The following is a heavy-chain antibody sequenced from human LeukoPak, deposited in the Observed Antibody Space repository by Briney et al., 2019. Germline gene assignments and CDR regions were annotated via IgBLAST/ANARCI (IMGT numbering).Heavy chain of an antibody. Sequence: GESLRISCKGSGYSFANYWISWVRQMPGKGLEWMGRIDPSGSYTNYSPSFQGHVTISADKSISTAYLQWNSLRASDTAMYYCALLLRSGYLADYWGQGTLVTVSS. D-gene: IGHD3-22*01. CDR2: IDPSGSYT. J-gene: IGHJ4*02. CDR1: GYSFANYW. V-gene: IGHV5-10-1*01. CDR3: ALLLRSGYLADY.